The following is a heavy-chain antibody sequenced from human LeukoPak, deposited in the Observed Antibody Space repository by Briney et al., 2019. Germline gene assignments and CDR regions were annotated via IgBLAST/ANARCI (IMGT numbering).Heavy chain of an antibody. J-gene: IGHJ4*02. V-gene: IGHV3-48*03. D-gene: IGHD3-22*01. CDR1: GFTFSSFE. CDR2: ISSSGSAI. CDR3: ARYPDYYDSSGYYPT. Sequence: GGSLRLSCAASGFTFSSFEMNRVRQAPGKGLEWVSYISSSGSAIYYADSVKGRFTISRDNAKNSLYLQMNSLRAEDTAVYYCARYPDYYDSSGYYPTWGQGTLVTVSS.